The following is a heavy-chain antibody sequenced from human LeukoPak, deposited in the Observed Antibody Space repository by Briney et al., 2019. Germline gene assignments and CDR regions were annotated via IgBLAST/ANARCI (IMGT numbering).Heavy chain of an antibody. CDR3: AREYSSSADY. J-gene: IGHJ4*02. CDR1: GGSISYYY. CDR2: MSYSGST. V-gene: IGHV4-59*12. D-gene: IGHD6-6*01. Sequence: SETLSLTCTVSGGSISYYYWSWIRQPPGKGLEWIGYMSYSGSTNFNPSLKSRVTISVDTSKNQFSLKLSSVTAADTAVYYCAREYSSSADYWGQGTLVTVSS.